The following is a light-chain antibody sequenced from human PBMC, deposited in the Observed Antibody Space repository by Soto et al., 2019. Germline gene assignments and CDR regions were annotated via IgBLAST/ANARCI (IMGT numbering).Light chain of an antibody. CDR3: QQYVSSPWA. V-gene: IGKV3-20*01. CDR1: QRVSSSF. Sequence: EIVLAQSPGTLSLSPGESATLSCRASQRVSSSFLAWYQQTAGQAPRRLIYGASRRATGIPDRFSGSGSGTDFTLTISRLEPEDFAVYYCQQYVSSPWAFGQGTKVEI. CDR2: GAS. J-gene: IGKJ1*01.